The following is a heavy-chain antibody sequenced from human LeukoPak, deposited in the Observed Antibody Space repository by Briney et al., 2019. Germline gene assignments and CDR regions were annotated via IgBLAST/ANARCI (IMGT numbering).Heavy chain of an antibody. CDR2: IKEDGSEK. D-gene: IGHD6-6*01. CDR3: ARGGAARPDF. V-gene: IGHV3-7*01. CDR1: GFTFSNYW. J-gene: IGHJ4*02. Sequence: GGSLRLSCVASGFTFSNYWMSWVRQAPGKGLECVANIKEDGSEKYYVDSVKGRFTISRDNAKNSLYLQMNSLRVEDTAVYYCARGGAARPDFWGQGTLVTVSS.